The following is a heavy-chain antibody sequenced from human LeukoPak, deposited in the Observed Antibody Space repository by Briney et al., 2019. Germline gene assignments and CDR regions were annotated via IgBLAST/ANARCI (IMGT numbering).Heavy chain of an antibody. J-gene: IGHJ4*02. V-gene: IGHV4-30-2*01. CDR3: ARVPWGSGYFDF. Sequence: SQTLSLTCTVSGGSISSADYYWSWIRQPPRKGLEWIGHIYPSGSTYYNSSLKSRVAMSVDRSKNQFSLKLNSVTAADTAVYYCARVPWGSGYFDFWGQGTLVTVSS. D-gene: IGHD7-27*01. CDR1: GGSISSADYY. CDR2: IYPSGST.